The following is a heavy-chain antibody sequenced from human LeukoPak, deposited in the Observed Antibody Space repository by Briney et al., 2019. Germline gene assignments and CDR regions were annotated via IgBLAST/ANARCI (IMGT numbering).Heavy chain of an antibody. V-gene: IGHV4-34*01. CDR2: INHRGST. CDR3: ARAPGAALD. CDR1: GGSFSGCY. Sequence: SETLSLTCAVYGGSFSGCYWSWIRQPPGKGLEWIGEINHRGSTNYNPSLKSRVTVSLDTSKNQFSLKLSSVTAADTAVYYCARAPGAALDWGQGTLVTVSS. J-gene: IGHJ4*02. D-gene: IGHD2-15*01.